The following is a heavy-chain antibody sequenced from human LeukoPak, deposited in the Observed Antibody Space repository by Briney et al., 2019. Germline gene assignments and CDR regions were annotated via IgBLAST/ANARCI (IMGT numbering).Heavy chain of an antibody. Sequence: SETLSLTCTVSGGSISSYYWSWIRQPPGKGLEWIGYIFYSGSTNYNPSLKSRVTISVDTSKNQFSLKLSSVTAAGTAVYYCARYNGGNYDFDYWGQGTLVTVSS. J-gene: IGHJ4*02. CDR1: GGSISSYY. CDR3: ARYNGGNYDFDY. CDR2: IFYSGST. D-gene: IGHD4-23*01. V-gene: IGHV4-59*08.